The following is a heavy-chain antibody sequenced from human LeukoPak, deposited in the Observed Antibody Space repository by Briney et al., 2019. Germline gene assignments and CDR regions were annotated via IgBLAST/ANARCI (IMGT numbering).Heavy chain of an antibody. CDR1: GGSFSGYY. J-gene: IGHJ4*02. CDR3: ARGFTMVRGAYGY. V-gene: IGHV4-34*01. CDR2: INHSGST. D-gene: IGHD3-10*01. Sequence: SETLSLTCAVYGGSFSGYYWSWIRQPPGKGLEWIGEINHSGSTNYNPSLKRRVTISVDKSTNQFSLKLSSVTAADTAVYYCARGFTMVRGAYGYWGQGTLVTVSS.